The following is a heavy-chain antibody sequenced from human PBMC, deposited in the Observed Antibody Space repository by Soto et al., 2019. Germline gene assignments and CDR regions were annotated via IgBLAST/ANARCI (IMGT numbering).Heavy chain of an antibody. V-gene: IGHV4-39*01. J-gene: IGHJ6*02. CDR2: IYYSGST. CDR1: GRSISSSSYY. D-gene: IGHD6-19*01. CDR3: ARHIPNSGWYDGYYYGMDV. Sequence: SETLSLTSTISGRSISSSSYYWGWIRQPPGKGLEWIGSIYYSGSTYYNPSLKSRVTISVDTSKNQFSLKLSSVTAADTAVYYCARHIPNSGWYDGYYYGMDVWGQGTTVT.